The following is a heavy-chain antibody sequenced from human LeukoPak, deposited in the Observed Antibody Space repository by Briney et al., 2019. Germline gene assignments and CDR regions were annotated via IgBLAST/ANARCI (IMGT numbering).Heavy chain of an antibody. J-gene: IGHJ6*04. Sequence: ASVKVSCKASGGTFSSYAISWVRQAPGQGLEWMGGIIPIFGTANYAQEFQGRVTITADKSTSTAYMELSSLRSEDTAVYYCARVPSESPKRRYYYGMDVWGKGTTVTVSS. CDR2: IIPIFGTA. D-gene: IGHD3-10*01. CDR3: ARVPSESPKRRYYYGMDV. CDR1: GGTFSSYA. V-gene: IGHV1-69*06.